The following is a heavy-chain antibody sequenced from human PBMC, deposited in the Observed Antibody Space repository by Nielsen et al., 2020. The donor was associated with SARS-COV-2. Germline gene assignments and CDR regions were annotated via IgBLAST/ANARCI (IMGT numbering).Heavy chain of an antibody. J-gene: IGHJ3*02. CDR1: GGSFSGYY. V-gene: IGHV4-34*01. CDR2: INHSGST. D-gene: IGHD4-17*01. CDR3: AFDPYGDYGGDAFDI. Sequence: SETLSLTCAVYGGSFSGYYWSWTRQPPGKGLEWIGEINHSGSTNYNPSLKSRVTISVDASKNQFSLKLSSVTAADTAVYYCAFDPYGDYGGDAFDIWGQGTMVTVSS.